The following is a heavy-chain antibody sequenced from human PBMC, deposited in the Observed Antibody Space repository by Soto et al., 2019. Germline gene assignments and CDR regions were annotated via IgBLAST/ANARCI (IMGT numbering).Heavy chain of an antibody. D-gene: IGHD3-22*01. CDR1: GGTLNDNA. J-gene: IGHJ4*02. CDR3: ATESQSSGNYFES. V-gene: IGHV1-69*08. Sequence: VHLVQSGPEVKQSGSSARVSCSSSGGTLNDNAVSWVRQAPGHGLEWMGRVIPVFESSEYAPKYQGRIRGTGDKVTNTVYLDLSSLTSEDTASYYCATESQSSGNYFESWGQGTLVSVSS. CDR2: VIPVFESS.